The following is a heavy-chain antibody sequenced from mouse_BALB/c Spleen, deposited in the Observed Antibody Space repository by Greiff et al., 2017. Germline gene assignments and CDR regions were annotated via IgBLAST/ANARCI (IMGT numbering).Heavy chain of an antibody. J-gene: IGHJ3*01. CDR2: ISSGGSYT. V-gene: IGHV5-9-4*01. D-gene: IGHD2-3*01. CDR1: GFTFSSYA. CDR3: ARDGYSY. Sequence: DVMLVESGGGLVKPGGSLKLSCAASGFTFSSYAMSWVRQSPEKRLEWVAEISSGGSYTYYPDTVTGRFTISRDNAKNTLYLEMSSLRSEDTAMYYCARDGYSYWGQGTLVTVSA.